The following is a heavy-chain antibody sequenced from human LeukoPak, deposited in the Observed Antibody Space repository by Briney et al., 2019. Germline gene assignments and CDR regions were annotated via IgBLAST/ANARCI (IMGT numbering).Heavy chain of an antibody. J-gene: IGHJ6*04. CDR1: GFTFSSYS. CDR3: AELGITMIGGV. V-gene: IGHV3-48*03. Sequence: GGSLRLSCAASGFTFSSYSMNWVRQAPGKGLEWVSYISSGGSTIYYADSVKGRFTISRDNAKNSLYLQMNSLRAEDTAVCYCAELGITMIGGVWGKGTTVTISS. CDR2: ISSGGSTI. D-gene: IGHD3-10*02.